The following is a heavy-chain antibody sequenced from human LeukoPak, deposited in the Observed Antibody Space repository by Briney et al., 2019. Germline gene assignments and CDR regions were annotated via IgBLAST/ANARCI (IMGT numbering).Heavy chain of an antibody. D-gene: IGHD6-6*01. CDR3: AREGSSSPYYYYGMDV. Sequence: PSETLSLTCTVSGGSISSYYWSWIRQPAGKGLESIGRIYTSGSTNYSPPLKSPVTMSVDTSKNQFSLKLSSVTAADTAVYYCAREGSSSPYYYYGMDVWGQGTTVTVSS. J-gene: IGHJ6*02. CDR1: GGSISSYY. CDR2: IYTSGST. V-gene: IGHV4-4*07.